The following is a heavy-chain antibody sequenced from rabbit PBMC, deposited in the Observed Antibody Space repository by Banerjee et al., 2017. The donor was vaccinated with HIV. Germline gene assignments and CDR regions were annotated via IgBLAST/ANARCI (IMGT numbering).Heavy chain of an antibody. CDR1: GFSFSKNYW. J-gene: IGHJ4*01. V-gene: IGHV1S40*01. D-gene: IGHD4-1*01. CDR3: ARDLAGVIGWNFNL. Sequence: QSLEESGGDLVKPGASLTLTCTASGFSFSKNYWMSWVRQAPGKGLEWIACIYAGSSGITDYASWVNGRFTISKTSSTTVTLQMTSLTAADTATYFCARDLAGVIGWNFNLWGPGTLVTVS. CDR2: IYAGSSGIT.